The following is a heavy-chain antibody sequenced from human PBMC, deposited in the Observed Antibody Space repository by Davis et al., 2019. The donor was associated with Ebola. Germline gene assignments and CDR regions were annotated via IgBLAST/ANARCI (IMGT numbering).Heavy chain of an antibody. V-gene: IGHV1-46*01. CDR2: INPSGGST. J-gene: IGHJ4*02. D-gene: IGHD5-18*01. CDR3: ASRGGYSYGFVDYFDY. Sequence: ASVKVSCKASGYTFTGYYMHWVRQAPGQGLEWMGIINPSGGSTSYAQKFQGRVTMTRDTSTSTVYMELSSLRSEDTAVYYCASRGGYSYGFVDYFDYWGQGTLVTVSS. CDR1: GYTFTGYY.